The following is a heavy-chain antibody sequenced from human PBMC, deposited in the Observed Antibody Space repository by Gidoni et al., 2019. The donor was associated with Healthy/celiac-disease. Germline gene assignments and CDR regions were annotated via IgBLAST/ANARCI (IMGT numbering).Heavy chain of an antibody. CDR1: GFPFSSYA. CDR2: ISGSGSST. CDR3: AKWWELLSWFDP. J-gene: IGHJ5*02. Sequence: EVQLLESGGGGEQPGGSRRRSCAATGFPFSSYAMIWVRQGPGKGLVWLSAISGSGSSTHYADSVKGRFTISRDNAKNTLVLQMNSLRAEDTTVYYCAKWWELLSWFDPWGQGTLVTVSS. D-gene: IGHD1-26*01. V-gene: IGHV3-23*01.